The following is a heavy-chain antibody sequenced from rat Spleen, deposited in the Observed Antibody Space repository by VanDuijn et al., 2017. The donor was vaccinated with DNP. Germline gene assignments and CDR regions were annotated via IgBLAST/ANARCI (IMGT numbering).Heavy chain of an antibody. CDR3: ARHYGGYSYYWYFDF. J-gene: IGHJ1*01. V-gene: IGHV5-25*01. CDR2: ISTNGGNS. Sequence: EVQLVESGGDLVQPGRSLKLSCAASGFTFSDYDMAWVRQAPTQGLEWVASISTNGGNSYYRDSVKGRFTISRDNAKSTLYLQMDSLRSEDTATYYCARHYGGYSYYWYFDFWGPGTMVTVSS. D-gene: IGHD1-11*01. CDR1: GFTFSDYD.